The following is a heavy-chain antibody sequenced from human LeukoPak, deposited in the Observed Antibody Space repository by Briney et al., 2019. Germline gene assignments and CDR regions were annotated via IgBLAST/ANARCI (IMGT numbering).Heavy chain of an antibody. J-gene: IGHJ5*01. CDR1: GFTFDSYA. D-gene: IGHD3-10*01. Sequence: GGSLRLSCTASGFTFDSYAMSWVRQAPGKGLEWVSAISGSATSTYYADFVKGRFTFSRDNSKSTVYLQMTSLRAEDTAIYYCAKEKSGYYGSGSYWFDSWGQGTLVTVSS. V-gene: IGHV3-23*01. CDR3: AKEKSGYYGSGSYWFDS. CDR2: ISGSATST.